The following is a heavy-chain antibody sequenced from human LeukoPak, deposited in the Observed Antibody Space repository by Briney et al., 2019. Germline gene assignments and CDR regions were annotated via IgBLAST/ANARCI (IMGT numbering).Heavy chain of an antibody. CDR1: RFTFSSYW. V-gene: IGHV3-48*01. D-gene: IGHD5-18*01. J-gene: IGHJ4*02. Sequence: GGSLRLSCAASRFTFSSYWMSWVRQAPGKGLEWVSYISSSSSTIYYADTVKGRFTISRDNAKNSLYLQMNSLRAEDTAVYYCARGRGYSYGYIDYWGQGTLVTVSS. CDR3: ARGRGYSYGYIDY. CDR2: ISSSSSTI.